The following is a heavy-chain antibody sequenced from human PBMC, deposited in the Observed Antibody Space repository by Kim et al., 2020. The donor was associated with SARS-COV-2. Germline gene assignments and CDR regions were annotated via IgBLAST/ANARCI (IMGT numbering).Heavy chain of an antibody. CDR2: YI. D-gene: IGHD3-3*01. CDR3: ARVLLGGFDP. V-gene: IGHV3-21*01. Sequence: YIYYGDSVKGRFTISRDNAKNSLYLQMNSLRAEDTAVYYCARVLLGGFDPWGQGTLVTVSS. J-gene: IGHJ5*02.